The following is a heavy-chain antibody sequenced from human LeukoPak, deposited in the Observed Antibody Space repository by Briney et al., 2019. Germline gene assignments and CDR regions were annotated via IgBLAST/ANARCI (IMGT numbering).Heavy chain of an antibody. Sequence: GSLRLSCEASGFTFSNYWMTWVRQSPGKGLEWVANIKQDGSDKYYMDSVRGRFTISRDNAKNSLYLQMNSLGAEDTAVYYCARDFTWTGGYFDYWGQGTLVTVSS. V-gene: IGHV3-7*01. CDR3: ARDFTWTGGYFDY. D-gene: IGHD1-14*01. CDR2: IKQDGSDK. CDR1: GFTFSNYW. J-gene: IGHJ4*02.